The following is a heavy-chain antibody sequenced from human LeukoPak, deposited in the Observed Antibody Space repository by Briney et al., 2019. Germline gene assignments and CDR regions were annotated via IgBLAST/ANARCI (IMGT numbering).Heavy chain of an antibody. V-gene: IGHV1-69*13. J-gene: IGHJ4*02. CDR1: GGTFSSYA. CDR3: ASSSGSYYTPYFGY. CDR2: IIPIFGTA. Sequence: SVKVSCKASGGTFSSYAISWVRQAPGQGLEWMGGIIPIFGTANYAQKFQGRVTITADESTSTAYMELSSLRSEDTAVYYCASSSGSYYTPYFGYWGQGTLVTVSS. D-gene: IGHD3-10*01.